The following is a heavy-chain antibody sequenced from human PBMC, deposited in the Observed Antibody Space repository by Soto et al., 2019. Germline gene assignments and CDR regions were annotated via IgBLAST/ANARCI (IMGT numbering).Heavy chain of an antibody. CDR1: GFTFSSYS. CDR2: ISSSSSYI. J-gene: IGHJ4*02. D-gene: IGHD5-18*01. CDR3: ARALTGYSYYGYYFDY. Sequence: GGSLRLSCAASGFTFSSYSMNWVRQAPGKGLEWVSSISSSSSYIYYADSVKGRFTISRDNAKNSLYLQMNSLRAEDMAVYYCARALTGYSYYGYYFDYWGQGTLVTVSS. V-gene: IGHV3-21*01.